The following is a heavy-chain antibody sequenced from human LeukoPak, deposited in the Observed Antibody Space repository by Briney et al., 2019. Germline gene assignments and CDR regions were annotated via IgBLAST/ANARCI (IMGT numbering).Heavy chain of an antibody. Sequence: GGSLRLSCAASGFTFSSYGMHWVRQAPGKGLEWGAVIWYDGSNKYYADSVKGRFTISRDNSKNTLYLQMNSLRAEDTAVYYCAREGRAYYYGSGSPFDYWGQGTLVTVSS. D-gene: IGHD3-10*01. V-gene: IGHV3-33*01. J-gene: IGHJ4*02. CDR1: GFTFSSYG. CDR2: IWYDGSNK. CDR3: AREGRAYYYGSGSPFDY.